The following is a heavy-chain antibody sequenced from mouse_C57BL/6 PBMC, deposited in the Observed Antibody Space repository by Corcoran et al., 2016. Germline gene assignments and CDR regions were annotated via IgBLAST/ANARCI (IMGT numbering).Heavy chain of an antibody. CDR2: INPNNGGT. CDR1: GYTFTDYY. CDR3: ARGWYYGSREWYFDV. Sequence: EVQLQQSGPELVKPGASVKISCKASGYTFTDYYMNWVKQSHGKSLEWIGDINPNNGGTSYNQKFKGKATLTVDKSSSTAYMELRSLTSEDSAVYYCARGWYYGSREWYFDVWGTGTTVTVSS. J-gene: IGHJ1*03. V-gene: IGHV1-26*01. D-gene: IGHD1-1*01.